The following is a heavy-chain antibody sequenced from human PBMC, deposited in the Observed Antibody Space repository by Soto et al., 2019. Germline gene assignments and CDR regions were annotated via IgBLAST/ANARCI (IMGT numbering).Heavy chain of an antibody. V-gene: IGHV3-23*01. Sequence: EVQLLESGGGLVQPGGSLRLSCAASGFTFSSYAMSWVRQTPGKGLEWVSVISGSGGSTFHADSVKGRFTISRDNSKSTLYLQMDSLRAEDTAVYYCAKGSPATTTGGVEYWGQGTLVTVSS. CDR2: ISGSGGST. CDR3: AKGSPATTTGGVEY. D-gene: IGHD1-1*01. CDR1: GFTFSSYA. J-gene: IGHJ4*02.